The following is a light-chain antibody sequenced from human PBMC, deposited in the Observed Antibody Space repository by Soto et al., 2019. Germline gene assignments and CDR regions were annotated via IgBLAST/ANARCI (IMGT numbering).Light chain of an antibody. J-gene: IGKJ3*01. Sequence: DIQMTQSPSTLSASVGDRVTITCRASQSISSWLAWYQQKPGKAPKLLIYDASSLESGVPSRFSGSGSGTEFTLTIRGLQPDDFATYYCQNYNSALFTFGPGTKVDIK. CDR1: QSISSW. CDR3: QNYNSALFT. CDR2: DAS. V-gene: IGKV1-5*01.